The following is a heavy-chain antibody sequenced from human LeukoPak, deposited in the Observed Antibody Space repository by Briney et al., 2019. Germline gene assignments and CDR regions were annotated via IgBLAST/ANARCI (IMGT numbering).Heavy chain of an antibody. D-gene: IGHD1-7*01. V-gene: IGHV1-69*05. J-gene: IGHJ3*02. CDR1: GGTFSSYA. CDR2: IIPIFGTA. Sequence: GASVKVSCKASGGTFSSYAISWVRQAPGQGLEWMGGIIPIFGTANYAQKFQGRVTITTDESTSTAYMELSSLRSEDTAVYYCAREELPPYNWNYVDIWGQGTMVTVSS. CDR3: AREELPPYNWNYVDI.